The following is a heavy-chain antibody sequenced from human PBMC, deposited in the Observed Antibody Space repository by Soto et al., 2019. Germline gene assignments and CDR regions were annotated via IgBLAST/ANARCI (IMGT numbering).Heavy chain of an antibody. J-gene: IGHJ6*02. D-gene: IGHD5-12*01. CDR3: AKVGVSGYDRQDGSGDYYYYGMDV. CDR2: ISYDGSNK. V-gene: IGHV3-30*18. CDR1: GFTFSDYY. Sequence: QVQLVESGGGLVKPGGSLRLSCAASGFTFSDYYMSWIRQAPGKGLEWVAVISYDGSNKYYADSVKGRFTISRDNSKNTLYLQMNSLRAEDTAVYYCAKVGVSGYDRQDGSGDYYYYGMDVWGQGTTVTVSS.